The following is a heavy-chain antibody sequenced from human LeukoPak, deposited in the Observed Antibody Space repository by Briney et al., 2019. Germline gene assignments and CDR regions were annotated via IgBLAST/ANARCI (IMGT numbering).Heavy chain of an antibody. CDR1: GGSISTYY. CDR3: ARDQGSYYGVDV. Sequence: PSETLSLTCTVSGGSISTYYWSWIRQPVGKGLEWIGRMYTSGTTKYNPSLKSRVTMSVDTSNNQFSLKVSSVTAADTAVYYCARDQGSYYGVDVWGQGTTVTVSS. J-gene: IGHJ6*02. V-gene: IGHV4-4*07. CDR2: MYTSGTT.